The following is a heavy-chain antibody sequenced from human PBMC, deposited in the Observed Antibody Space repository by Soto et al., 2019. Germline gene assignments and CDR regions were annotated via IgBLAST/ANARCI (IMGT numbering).Heavy chain of an antibody. CDR2: ISGSGGST. Sequence: PGGSLRLSCAASGFTFSSFAMSWVRQAPGKGLDWVSAISGSGGSTYSADSLEGRFTISRDNSKNKLYLQMHSLRAEDTAVYYCAKRTDGYNVGLFDYWGQGTLVTVSS. V-gene: IGHV3-23*01. J-gene: IGHJ4*02. CDR3: AKRTDGYNVGLFDY. D-gene: IGHD5-12*01. CDR1: GFTFSSFA.